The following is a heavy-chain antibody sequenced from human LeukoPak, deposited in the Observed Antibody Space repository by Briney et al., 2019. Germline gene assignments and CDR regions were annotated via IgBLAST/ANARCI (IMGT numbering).Heavy chain of an antibody. CDR2: IIPILGIA. V-gene: IGHV1-69*04. Sequence: SVKVSCKASGGTFSSYAISWVRQAPGQGLEWMGRIIPILGIANYAQKFQGRVTITADKSTSTAYMELSSLRSEDTAVYYCASPRRDGYNYVYWGQGTLVTVSS. D-gene: IGHD5-24*01. J-gene: IGHJ4*02. CDR1: GGTFSSYA. CDR3: ASPRRDGYNYVY.